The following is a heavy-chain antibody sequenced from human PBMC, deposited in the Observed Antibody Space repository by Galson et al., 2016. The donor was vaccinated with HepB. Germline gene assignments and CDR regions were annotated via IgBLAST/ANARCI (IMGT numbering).Heavy chain of an antibody. CDR3: AKDKTSGYSSGWYYFDY. J-gene: IGHJ4*02. CDR1: GFSLAEYA. V-gene: IGHV3-9*01. D-gene: IGHD6-19*01. Sequence: SLRLSCAASGFSLAEYAIHWVRQAPGKGLEWVSGISWNGRTLGYADSVKGRFTISKDYAKNSLYLQMNSLRPKDTALYYCAKDKTSGYSSGWYYFDYWGQGTLVTVSS. CDR2: ISWNGRTL.